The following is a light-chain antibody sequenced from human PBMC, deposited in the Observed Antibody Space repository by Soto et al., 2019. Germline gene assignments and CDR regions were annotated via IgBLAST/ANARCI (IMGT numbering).Light chain of an antibody. J-gene: IGKJ4*02. CDR2: DAS. Sequence: EIVLTQSPATLSLSPGERATLSCRASQSLDSYLAWYQQKPGQAPRLLIDDASNPATGTPARCSGSGSEPVFTLTISSLEPEEFAVYYCQQRRNWQIPYGGGTKVEIK. CDR1: QSLDSY. V-gene: IGKV3D-11*02. CDR3: QQRRNWQIP.